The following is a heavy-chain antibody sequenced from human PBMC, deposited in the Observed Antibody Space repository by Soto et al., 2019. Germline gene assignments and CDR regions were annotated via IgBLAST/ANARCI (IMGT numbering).Heavy chain of an antibody. CDR2: ISNSGSLR. CDR1: GFTFDTYT. D-gene: IGHD3-22*01. J-gene: IGHJ3*01. V-gene: IGHV3-48*02. CDR3: ARDYYGSSGLLAFDV. Sequence: EVQLVESGGGLVQPGGSLRLSCAASGFTFDTYTMNWVRQAPGKGLEWVSYISNSGSLRYYADSVKGRFTISRDNAKNSLHLQMNSLRDEDTALYYCARDYYGSSGLLAFDVWGQGTLVTVSS.